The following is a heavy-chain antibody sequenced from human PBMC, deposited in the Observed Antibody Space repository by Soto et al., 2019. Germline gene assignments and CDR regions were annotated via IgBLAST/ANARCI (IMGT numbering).Heavy chain of an antibody. CDR3: ARGTAGTWRYNWFDP. V-gene: IGHV3-30-3*01. Sequence: GGSLRLSCAASGFTFSSYAMHWVRQAPGKGLEWVAVISYDGSNKYYADSVKGRFTISRDNSKNTLYLQMNSLRAEDTAVYYCARGTAGTWRYNWFDPWGQGTPVTVSS. CDR1: GFTFSSYA. J-gene: IGHJ5*02. D-gene: IGHD3-3*01. CDR2: ISYDGSNK.